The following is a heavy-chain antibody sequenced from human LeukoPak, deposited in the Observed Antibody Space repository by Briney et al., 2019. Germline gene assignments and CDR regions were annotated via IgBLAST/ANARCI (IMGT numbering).Heavy chain of an antibody. Sequence: ASVKVSCKASGGTFSSYAISWVRQAPGQGLEWMGGIIPIFGTANYAQKFQGRVTITADESTSTAYMELSSLRSEDTAVYYCARTTGKYDFWSGYSYYYMDVWGKGTTVTVSS. J-gene: IGHJ6*03. CDR1: GGTFSSYA. CDR3: ARTTGKYDFWSGYSYYYMDV. V-gene: IGHV1-69*13. D-gene: IGHD3-3*01. CDR2: IIPIFGTA.